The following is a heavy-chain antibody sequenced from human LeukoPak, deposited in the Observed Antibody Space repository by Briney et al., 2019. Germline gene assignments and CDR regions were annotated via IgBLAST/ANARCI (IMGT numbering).Heavy chain of an antibody. J-gene: IGHJ4*02. V-gene: IGHV1-18*01. D-gene: IGHD6-6*01. CDR2: ISAYNGNT. CDR3: ARDCPCSSSGLTSDY. CDR1: GYTFTSYG. Sequence: GASVKVSCKASGYTFTSYGISWVRQAPGQGFEWMGWISAYNGNTNYAQKLQGRVTMTTDTSTSTAYMELRSLRSDDTAVYYCARDCPCSSSGLTSDYWGQGTLVTVSS.